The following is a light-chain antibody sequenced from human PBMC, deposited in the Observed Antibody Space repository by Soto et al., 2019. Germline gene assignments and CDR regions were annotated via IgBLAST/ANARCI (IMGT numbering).Light chain of an antibody. V-gene: IGKV3-11*01. Sequence: EIVLTQSPATLSLSPGERATLSCRASQSVSSYLAWYQQKPGQAPRLLIYDASNRATGIPARFSGSASGTDITLTISSLEPEDFAVYYCQQRSNWPPYTFGQGTKLEIK. J-gene: IGKJ2*01. CDR2: DAS. CDR3: QQRSNWPPYT. CDR1: QSVSSY.